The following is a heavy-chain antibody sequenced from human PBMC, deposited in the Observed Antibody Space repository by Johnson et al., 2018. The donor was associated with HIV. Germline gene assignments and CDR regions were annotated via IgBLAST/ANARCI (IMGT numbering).Heavy chain of an antibody. D-gene: IGHD1-14*01. CDR3: ARDHNHSNPGGAFDI. J-gene: IGHJ3*02. Sequence: VQLVESGGGVVQPGRSLRLSCAASGFTFSHYGMHWVRQAPGKGLEWVAIISYGGSYKYYADSVKGRFTISRDNSKNTLYLQMNSLRAEDTAVYYCARDHNHSNPGGAFDIWGQGTMVTVSS. CDR1: GFTFSHYG. V-gene: IGHV3-30*03. CDR2: ISYGGSYK.